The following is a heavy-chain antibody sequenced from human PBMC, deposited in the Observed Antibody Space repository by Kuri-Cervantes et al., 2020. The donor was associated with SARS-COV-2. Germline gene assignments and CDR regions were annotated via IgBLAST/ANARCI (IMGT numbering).Heavy chain of an antibody. CDR3: ARAHIAARPEVAFDI. J-gene: IGHJ3*02. Sequence: GGSLRLSCPAPGFTFSSYGMHWVRQAPGKGLEWVAVIWYDGSNKYYADSVKGRFTISRDNSKNTLYLQMNSLRAEDTAVYYCARAHIAARPEVAFDIWGQGTMVTVSS. CDR2: IWYDGSNK. V-gene: IGHV3-33*01. D-gene: IGHD6-6*01. CDR1: GFTFSSYG.